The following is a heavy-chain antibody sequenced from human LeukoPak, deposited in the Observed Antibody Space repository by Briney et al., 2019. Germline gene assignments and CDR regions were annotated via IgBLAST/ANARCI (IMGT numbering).Heavy chain of an antibody. Sequence: GGSLSLSCAASGFTFSNYWMSWVRQAPGKGLEWVANIKEDGSEKYYVDSVKGRFTISRDNARNSPYLQMNSLRAEDTAVYYCASGRQLGYWGQGTLVTVSS. J-gene: IGHJ4*02. CDR1: GFTFSNYW. CDR3: ASGRQLGY. D-gene: IGHD6-13*01. CDR2: IKEDGSEK. V-gene: IGHV3-7*01.